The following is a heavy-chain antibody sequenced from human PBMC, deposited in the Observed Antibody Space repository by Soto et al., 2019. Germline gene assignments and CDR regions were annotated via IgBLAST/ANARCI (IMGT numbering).Heavy chain of an antibody. Sequence: SGPTLVNPTQTLTLTCTYSGISLISGVVVVGWIRQPPGEALEWLALIYWNAEQYYNPSLRNRLTITRDPSKNQVVLTLTNMDPVDTATYYCAHRLPGPSGYGVWGQGTTVTVSS. J-gene: IGHJ6*02. D-gene: IGHD6-13*01. CDR3: AHRLPGPSGYGV. V-gene: IGHV2-5*01. CDR1: GISLISGVVV. CDR2: IYWNAEQ.